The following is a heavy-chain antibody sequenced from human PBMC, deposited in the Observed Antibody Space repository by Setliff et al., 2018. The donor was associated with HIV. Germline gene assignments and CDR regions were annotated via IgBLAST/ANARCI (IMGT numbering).Heavy chain of an antibody. CDR3: TRSPGVDTNMAFDY. CDR1: GGSIINYF. D-gene: IGHD5-18*01. J-gene: IGHJ4*02. V-gene: IGHV4-59*01. CDR2: IYYSGST. Sequence: SETLSLTCSVTGGSIINYFWGWIRMPPGKGLEWIGYIYYSGSTDYNPSLKSRVTISVDTSKNQVSLKLNSVTAADTAVYYCTRSPGVDTNMAFDYWGQGTLVTVSS.